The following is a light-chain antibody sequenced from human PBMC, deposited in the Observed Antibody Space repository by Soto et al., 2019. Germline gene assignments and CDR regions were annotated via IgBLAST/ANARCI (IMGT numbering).Light chain of an antibody. CDR3: QQTPSFPPP. CDR1: QAIDSW. CDR2: TGS. Sequence: IQVTQSPSSVSAPVGDRVTITCRASQAIDSWLAWYQQQPGEAPKLLIFTGSLLHSGVPPRFSGSGSGTDFTLTISSLQPEDFATHYCQQTPSFPPPFCQGTTVDIX. J-gene: IGKJ1*01. V-gene: IGKV1-12*01.